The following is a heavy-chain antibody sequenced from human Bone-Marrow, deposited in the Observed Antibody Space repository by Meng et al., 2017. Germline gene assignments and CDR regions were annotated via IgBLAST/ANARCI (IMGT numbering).Heavy chain of an antibody. D-gene: IGHD2-15*01. CDR3: AKEGCTGGSCYSGTDY. Sequence: GESLKISCAASGFTFDNYAMSWVRQAPGKGLECVSHINWNGATTAYADSVKGRFTISRDNAKNSLYLQMNSLRAEDTAFYYCAKEGCTGGSCYSGTDYWGQGTLVTVSS. V-gene: IGHV3-20*04. J-gene: IGHJ4*02. CDR2: INWNGATT. CDR1: GFTFDNYA.